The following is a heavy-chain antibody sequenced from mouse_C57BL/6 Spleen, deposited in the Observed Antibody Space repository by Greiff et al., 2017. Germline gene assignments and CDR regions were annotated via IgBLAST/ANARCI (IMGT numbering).Heavy chain of an antibody. D-gene: IGHD4-1*01. J-gene: IGHJ3*01. V-gene: IGHV7-3*01. Sequence: EVMLVESGGGLVQPGGSLSLSCAASGFTFTDYYMSWVRQPPGKALEWLGFIRNKANGYTTEYSASVKGRFTISRDNSQSSLYLQMNGLRAEDSATYYGGSNWDGWFAYWGQGTLVTVSA. CDR3: GSNWDGWFAY. CDR1: GFTFTDYY. CDR2: IRNKANGYTT.